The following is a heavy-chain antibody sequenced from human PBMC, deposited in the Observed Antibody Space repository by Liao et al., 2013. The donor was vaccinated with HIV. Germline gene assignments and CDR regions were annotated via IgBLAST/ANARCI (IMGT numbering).Heavy chain of an antibody. CDR3: ARGSVERFLVLKYFHYMDV. CDR2: IFHSGIS. V-gene: IGHV4-30-2*01. Sequence: QLQLQESGSGLVKPSQTLSLTCAVSGGSISSGGYSWTWIRQPPGKGLEWIGYIFHSGISYYTPSLKSRVTISVDRSKNQFSLKLSSVTAADTAVYYCARGSVERFLVLKYFHYMDVWGKGTTVTVSS. J-gene: IGHJ6*03. D-gene: IGHD4/OR15-4a*01. CDR1: GGSISSGGYS.